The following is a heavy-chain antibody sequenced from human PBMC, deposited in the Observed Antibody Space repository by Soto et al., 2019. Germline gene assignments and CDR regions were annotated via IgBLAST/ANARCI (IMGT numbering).Heavy chain of an antibody. CDR2: INYSGST. D-gene: IGHD3-16*02. Sequence: QVSLQESGPGLVKPSETLSLTCTVSGGSVSNYYWTWIRQPPGKGLEWISYINYSGSTDHSPSLKSRVTISLDTSKNQFSLRLISVTAADTAVYYCARLAPRYRIRDYNYYSLDFWGQGTTVIVYS. CDR3: ARLAPRYRIRDYNYYSLDF. V-gene: IGHV4-59*02. J-gene: IGHJ6*02. CDR1: GGSVSNYY.